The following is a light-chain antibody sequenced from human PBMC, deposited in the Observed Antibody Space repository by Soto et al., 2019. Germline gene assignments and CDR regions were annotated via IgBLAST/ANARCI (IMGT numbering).Light chain of an antibody. CDR2: EVS. CDR1: SSDFVGYNY. Sequence: QSVLTQPPSASGSPGQSVTISCTGTSSDFVGYNYVSWYQQHPGKAPKLMIYEVSKRPSGVPDRFSGSKSGNTASLTVSGLQAEDEADYYCSSYAGSNKLGVFGTGTKVTVL. J-gene: IGLJ1*01. CDR3: SSYAGSNKLGV. V-gene: IGLV2-8*01.